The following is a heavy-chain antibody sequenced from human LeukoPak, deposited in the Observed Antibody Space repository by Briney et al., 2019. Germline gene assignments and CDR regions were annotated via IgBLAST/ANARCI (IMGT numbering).Heavy chain of an antibody. CDR3: ARDLVTVTKGFDI. Sequence: PSETLTLTCAVSGDSFSSHYWTWIRQPPGRGLEWIGYISYIGTTNYNPSLKSRVTISIDTSKNQFSLKLSSVTTADTAVYYCARDLVTVTKGFDIWGQGTLVTVSS. V-gene: IGHV4-59*11. CDR2: ISYIGTT. J-gene: IGHJ3*02. D-gene: IGHD4-17*01. CDR1: GDSFSSHY.